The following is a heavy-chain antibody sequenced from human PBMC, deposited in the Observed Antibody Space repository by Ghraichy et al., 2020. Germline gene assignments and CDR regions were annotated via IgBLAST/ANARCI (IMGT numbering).Heavy chain of an antibody. CDR3: ARPTVSGSYLIYY. CDR1: GFTFSSYS. CDR2: ISSSSSYI. Sequence: LSLTCAASGFTFSSYSMNWVRQAPGKGLEWVSSISSSSSYIYYADSVKGRFTISRDNAKNSLYLQMNSLRAEDTAVYYCARPTVSGSYLIYYWGQGTLVTVSS. D-gene: IGHD1-26*01. J-gene: IGHJ4*02. V-gene: IGHV3-21*01.